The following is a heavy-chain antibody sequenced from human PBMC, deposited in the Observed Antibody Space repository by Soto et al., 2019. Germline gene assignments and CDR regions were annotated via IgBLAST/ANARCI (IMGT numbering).Heavy chain of an antibody. Sequence: QVQLQESGPGLVKPSETLSLTCTVSGASIRSSYWSWIRQSSGKGLEWIGYVYYSGSTNYNPSLKGRVTIFVDTSKNQFSLKLSSVTAADTAVYYCARGYYDSRGQSNTFDIWGQGTMVTVSS. D-gene: IGHD3-22*01. V-gene: IGHV4-59*01. CDR2: VYYSGST. J-gene: IGHJ3*02. CDR1: GASIRSSY. CDR3: ARGYYDSRGQSNTFDI.